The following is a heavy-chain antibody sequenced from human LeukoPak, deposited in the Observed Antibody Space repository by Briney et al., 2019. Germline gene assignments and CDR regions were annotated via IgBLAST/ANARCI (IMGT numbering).Heavy chain of an antibody. D-gene: IGHD3-22*01. CDR2: ISYDGSNK. CDR3: ARDIYYDSSGYYGSVY. J-gene: IGHJ4*02. V-gene: IGHV3-30-3*01. CDR1: GFTFSSYA. Sequence: AGGSLRLSCAASGFTFSSYAMHWVRQAPGKGLEWVAVISYDGSNKYYADSVKGRFTISRDNSKNTLYLQMNSLRAEDTAVYYCARDIYYDSSGYYGSVYWGQGTLVTVSS.